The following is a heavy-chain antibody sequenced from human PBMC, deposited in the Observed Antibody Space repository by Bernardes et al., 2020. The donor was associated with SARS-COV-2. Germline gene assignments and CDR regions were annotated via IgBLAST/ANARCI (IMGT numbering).Heavy chain of an antibody. V-gene: IGHV4-34*01. D-gene: IGHD4-17*01. CDR1: GGSFSGYY. J-gene: IGHJ4*02. CDR2: INHSGST. CDR3: ARGSGDYAFDY. Sequence: SETLSLICAVYGGSFSGYYWSWIRQPPGKGLEWIGEINHSGSTNYNPSLKSRVTISVDTSKNQFSLKLSSVTAADTAVYYCARGSGDYAFDYWGQGTLVTVSS.